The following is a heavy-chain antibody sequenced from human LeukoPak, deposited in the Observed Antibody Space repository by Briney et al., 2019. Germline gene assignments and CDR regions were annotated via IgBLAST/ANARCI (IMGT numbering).Heavy chain of an antibody. CDR3: ARVGRMTTVVTDAFDI. Sequence: PSETLSLTCAVYGGSFSGYYWSWIRQPPGKGLEWIGEINHSGSTNYNPSLKSRVTMSVDTSKNQFSLKLSSVTAADTAVYYCARVGRMTTVVTDAFDIWGQGTMVTVSS. CDR1: GGSFSGYY. J-gene: IGHJ3*02. CDR2: INHSGST. V-gene: IGHV4-34*01. D-gene: IGHD4-23*01.